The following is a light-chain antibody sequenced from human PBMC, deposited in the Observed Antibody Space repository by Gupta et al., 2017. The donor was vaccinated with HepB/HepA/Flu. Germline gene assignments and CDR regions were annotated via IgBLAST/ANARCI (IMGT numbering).Light chain of an antibody. J-gene: IGKJ4*01. V-gene: IGKV1-39*01. Sequence: DIQLTQSPSSLSASVGDSVTLTCRASQSIRSYLNWYQQKPGKAPKLLIYAASSLESGVPSRFSGSGSGTDFNLTITSLQTEDFASYYCQQCNTTHTFRGGTKVEIK. CDR1: QSIRSY. CDR2: AAS. CDR3: QQCNTTHT.